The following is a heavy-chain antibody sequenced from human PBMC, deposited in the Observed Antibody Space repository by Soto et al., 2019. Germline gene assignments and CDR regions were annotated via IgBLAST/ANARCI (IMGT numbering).Heavy chain of an antibody. V-gene: IGHV4-59*01. CDR1: GGSISSYY. J-gene: IGHJ5*02. CDR2: IYYSGST. Sequence: PSETLSLTCTVSGGSISSYYWSWIRQPPGKGLEWIGYIYYSGSTNYNPSLKSRVTISVDTSKNQFSLKLSSVTAADTAVYYCARSPERDPRGSWGQGTLVTVSS. CDR3: ARSPERDPRGS.